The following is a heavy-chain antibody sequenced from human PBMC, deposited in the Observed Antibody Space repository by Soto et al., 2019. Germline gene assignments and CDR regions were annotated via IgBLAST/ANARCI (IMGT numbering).Heavy chain of an antibody. Sequence: GGSLRLSCAASGFTFSYYYMSWIRQAPGKGLEWVSYISSSGSTIYYADSVKGRFTISRDNAKNSLYLQMNSLRAEDTAVYYCAREKSPRGTMITRPYWGQGTLVTVSS. CDR1: GFTFSYYY. D-gene: IGHD3-22*01. CDR2: ISSSGSTI. J-gene: IGHJ4*02. V-gene: IGHV3-11*01. CDR3: AREKSPRGTMITRPY.